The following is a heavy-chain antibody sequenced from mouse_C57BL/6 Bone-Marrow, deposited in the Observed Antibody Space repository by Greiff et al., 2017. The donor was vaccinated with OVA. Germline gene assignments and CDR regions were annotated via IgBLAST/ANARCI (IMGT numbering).Heavy chain of an antibody. J-gene: IGHJ4*01. Sequence: VQLQQSGAELVRPGASVTLSCKASGYTFTDYEMHWVKQTPVHGLEWIGAIDPETGGTAYNQKFKGKAILTADKSSSTSYMELRSLTSDYSAVYYCTRDYSNYYAMDYWGQGTSVTVSS. V-gene: IGHV1-15*01. D-gene: IGHD2-5*01. CDR3: TRDYSNYYAMDY. CDR1: GYTFTDYE. CDR2: IDPETGGT.